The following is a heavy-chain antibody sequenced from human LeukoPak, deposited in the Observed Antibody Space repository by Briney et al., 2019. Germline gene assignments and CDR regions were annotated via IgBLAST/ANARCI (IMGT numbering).Heavy chain of an antibody. CDR1: GYTFTSYA. J-gene: IGHJ3*02. D-gene: IGHD2-2*01. CDR2: INPNSGGT. CDR3: ARDAGCSSTSCSAFDI. V-gene: IGHV1-2*02. Sequence: ASVKVSCKASGYTFTSYAMDWVRQAPGQGLEWMGWINPNSGGTNYAQKFQGRVTMTRDTSISTAYMELSRLRSDDTAVYYCARDAGCSSTSCSAFDIWGQGTMVTVSS.